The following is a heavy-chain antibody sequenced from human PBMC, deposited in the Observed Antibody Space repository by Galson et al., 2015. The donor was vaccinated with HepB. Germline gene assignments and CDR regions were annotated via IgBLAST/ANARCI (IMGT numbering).Heavy chain of an antibody. V-gene: IGHV3-30-3*02. J-gene: IGHJ3*02. CDR2: ISYDGSNK. Sequence: SLRLSCAASGFTFSSYAMHWVRQAPGKGLEWVAVISYDGSNKYYADPVKGRFTISRDNSKNTLYLQMNSLRAEDTAVYYCAKLDYYGSGSSDAFDIWGQGTMVTVSS. D-gene: IGHD3-10*01. CDR3: AKLDYYGSGSSDAFDI. CDR1: GFTFSSYA.